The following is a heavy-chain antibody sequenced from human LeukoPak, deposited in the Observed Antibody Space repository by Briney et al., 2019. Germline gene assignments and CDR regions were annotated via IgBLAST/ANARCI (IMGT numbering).Heavy chain of an antibody. CDR3: ASRHCSGGGCYFAGADPFDY. D-gene: IGHD2-15*01. V-gene: IGHV3-7*01. Sequence: PGGSLRLSCAASGFIFTNYFMSWVRQAPGKGLEWVASIKHDGSEKYYVDSVRGRFTISRDNTMNSLYLQMSSLRAEDTAVYYCASRHCSGGGCYFAGADPFDYWGQGILVTVSS. CDR1: GFIFTNYF. CDR2: IKHDGSEK. J-gene: IGHJ4*02.